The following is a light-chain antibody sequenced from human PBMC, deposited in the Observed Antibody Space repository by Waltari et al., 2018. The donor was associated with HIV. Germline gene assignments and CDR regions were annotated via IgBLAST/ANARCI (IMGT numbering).Light chain of an antibody. CDR2: LGF. CDR1: QSLLHSNGYNY. V-gene: IGKV2-28*01. J-gene: IGKJ3*01. CDR3: MQALQTPLT. Sequence: DIVMTQSPLSMPVTPVGPASISCRSSQSLLHSNGYNYLYWYLQKPGQSPQLLIYLGFNRASGVPDRFSGTGSGTDFTLKISRVEAEDVGVYYCMQALQTPLTFGPGTKVDIE.